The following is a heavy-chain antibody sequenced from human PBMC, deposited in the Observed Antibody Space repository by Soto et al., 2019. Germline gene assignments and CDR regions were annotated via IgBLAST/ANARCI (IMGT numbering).Heavy chain of an antibody. J-gene: IGHJ6*03. CDR3: ARDAYSSGWYSSGSLVRYYYMDV. D-gene: IGHD6-19*01. CDR1: GYTFTSYG. Sequence: ASVKVSCKASGYTFTSYGISWVRQAPGQGLEWMGWISAYNGNTNYAQKLQGRVTMTTDTSTSTAYMELRSLRSDDTAVYYCARDAYSSGWYSSGSLVRYYYMDVWGKGTTVTVSS. CDR2: ISAYNGNT. V-gene: IGHV1-18*01.